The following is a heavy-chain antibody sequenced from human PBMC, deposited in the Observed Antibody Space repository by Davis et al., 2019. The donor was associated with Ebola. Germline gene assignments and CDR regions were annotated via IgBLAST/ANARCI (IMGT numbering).Heavy chain of an antibody. V-gene: IGHV4-59*01. CDR3: ARSLLDTAMDNYYYYGMDV. CDR1: GGSISSYY. Sequence: MPSETLSLTCTVSGGSISSYYWSWIRQPPGKGLEWIGYIYYSGSTNYNPSLKSRVTISVDTSKNQFSLKLSSVTAADTAVYYCARSLLDTAMDNYYYYGMDVWGQGTTVTVSS. CDR2: IYYSGST. J-gene: IGHJ6*02. D-gene: IGHD5-18*01.